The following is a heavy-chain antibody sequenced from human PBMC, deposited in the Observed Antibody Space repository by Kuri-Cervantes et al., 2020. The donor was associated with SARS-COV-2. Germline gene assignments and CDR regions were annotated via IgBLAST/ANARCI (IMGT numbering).Heavy chain of an antibody. CDR1: GFTFSSYA. Sequence: GESLKISCAASGFTFSSYAMSWVRQAPGKGLEWVSAISGSGGSTYYADSVKGRFTISRDNSKNTLYLQINSLRAEDTAVYYCASRRDAAAGGLYYYYYMDVWGKGTTVTVSS. D-gene: IGHD6-13*01. CDR2: ISGSGGST. V-gene: IGHV3-23*01. CDR3: ASRRDAAAGGLYYYYYMDV. J-gene: IGHJ6*03.